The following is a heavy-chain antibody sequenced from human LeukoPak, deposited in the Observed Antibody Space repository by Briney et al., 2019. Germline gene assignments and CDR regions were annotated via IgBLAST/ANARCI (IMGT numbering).Heavy chain of an antibody. CDR1: GFTFSSYW. J-gene: IGHJ4*02. Sequence: GGSLRLSCAASGFTFSSYWMSRVRQAPGKGLEWVANIKQDGNEKYYVDSVKGRFTISRDNAKNSLYLQMNSLRGEDTAVYYCARDSGYGNDYWGQGSLVTVYS. CDR2: IKQDGNEK. V-gene: IGHV3-7*01. D-gene: IGHD5-12*01. CDR3: ARDSGYGNDY.